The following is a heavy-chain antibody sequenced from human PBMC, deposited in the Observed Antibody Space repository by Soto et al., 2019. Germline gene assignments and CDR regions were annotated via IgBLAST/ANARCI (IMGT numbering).Heavy chain of an antibody. CDR2: INPYNGNR. CDR1: GYSFRSYG. Sequence: QVQLVQSGGELRKPGASVKVSCEASGYSFRSYGINWVRQAPGQGLEWMGWINPYNGNRNYAQKFEDRITMTTDTSTNTVYMELSSLRADDTAVYYCAGDRLRGYDSSGFYSWGQGTLVIVSS. D-gene: IGHD3-22*01. CDR3: AGDRLRGYDSSGFYS. J-gene: IGHJ5*02. V-gene: IGHV1-18*01.